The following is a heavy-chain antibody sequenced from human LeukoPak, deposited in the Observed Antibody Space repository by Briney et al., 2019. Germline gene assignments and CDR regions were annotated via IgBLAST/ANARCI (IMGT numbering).Heavy chain of an antibody. CDR1: GGSISSYY. CDR2: ISYSGST. Sequence: SETLSLTCIVSGGSISSYYWSWIRQPPGKGLERIGYISYSGSTHYNSSLTSRVAISLDTSKSQFSLKLSSVTAADTAVYYCAREFNWFDPWGQGILVTVSS. J-gene: IGHJ5*02. V-gene: IGHV4-59*01. CDR3: AREFNWFDP.